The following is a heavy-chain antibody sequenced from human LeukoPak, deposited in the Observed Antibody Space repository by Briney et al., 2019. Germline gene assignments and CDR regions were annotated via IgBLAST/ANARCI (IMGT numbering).Heavy chain of an antibody. CDR1: GFTFSSCG. CDR2: IWYDGSNK. CDR3: ASAYSGYDYPHFYFDY. V-gene: IGHV3-33*01. J-gene: IGHJ4*02. D-gene: IGHD5-12*01. Sequence: GGSLRLSCAASGFTFSSCGMHWVRQAPGKGLEWVAVIWYDGSNKYYADSVKGRFTISRDNSKNTLYLQMNSLRAEDTAVYYCASAYSGYDYPHFYFDYWGQGTLVTVSS.